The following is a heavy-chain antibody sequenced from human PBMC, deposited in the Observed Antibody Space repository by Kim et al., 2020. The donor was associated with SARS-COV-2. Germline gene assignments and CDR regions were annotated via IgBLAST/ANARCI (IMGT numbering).Heavy chain of an antibody. CDR1: GFTFSSYA. CDR3: ARDGGIAARRSFDY. V-gene: IGHV3-30-3*01. CDR2: ISYDGSNK. D-gene: IGHD6-6*01. Sequence: GGSLRLSCAASGFTFSSYAMHWVRQAPGKGLEWVAVISYDGSNKYYADSVKGRFTISRDNSKNTLYLQMNSLRAEDTAVYYCARDGGIAARRSFDYWGQGTLVTVSS. J-gene: IGHJ4*02.